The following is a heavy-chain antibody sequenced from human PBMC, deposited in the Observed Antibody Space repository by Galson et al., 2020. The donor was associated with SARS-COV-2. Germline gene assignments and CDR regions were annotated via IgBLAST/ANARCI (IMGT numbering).Heavy chain of an antibody. V-gene: IGHV4-31*03. CDR2: IYYSGST. CDR1: GGSISSGGYY. CDR3: ARASTIFGVVIDAFAI. Sequence: SETLSLTCTVSGGSISSGGYYWSWIRQHPGKGLEWIGYIYYSGSTYYNPSLKSRVTISVDTSKNQFSLKLSCVTSGDTSVYYCARASTIFGVVIDAFAIWGQGTMVTVSS. D-gene: IGHD3-3*01. J-gene: IGHJ3*02.